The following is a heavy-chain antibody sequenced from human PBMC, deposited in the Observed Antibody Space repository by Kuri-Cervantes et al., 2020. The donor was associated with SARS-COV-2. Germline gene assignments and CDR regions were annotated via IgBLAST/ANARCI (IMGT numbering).Heavy chain of an antibody. Sequence: ASVKVSCKASGYTFTSYYMHWVRQAPGQGLEWMGIINPSGGSTSYAQKFQGRVTMTRDTSTSTVYMELSSLRSEDTAVYYCAREDLGFGARGAFDIWGQGTRVT. V-gene: IGHV1-46*01. D-gene: IGHD3-10*01. CDR1: GYTFTSYY. CDR2: INPSGGST. CDR3: AREDLGFGARGAFDI. J-gene: IGHJ3*02.